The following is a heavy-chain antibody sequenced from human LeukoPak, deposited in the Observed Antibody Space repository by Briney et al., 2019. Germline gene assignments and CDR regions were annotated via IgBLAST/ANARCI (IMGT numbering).Heavy chain of an antibody. V-gene: IGHV1-2*06. CDR2: INPNSGGT. D-gene: IGHD3-22*01. Sequence: GASVKVSCKDSGYTFTGYYMHWVRQAPGQGLEWMGRINPNSGGTNYAQKFQGRVTMTRDTSISTAYMELSRLRSDDTAVYYCARFGDYYDSSGYSGYWGQGTLVTVSS. CDR3: ARFGDYYDSSGYSGY. J-gene: IGHJ4*02. CDR1: GYTFTGYY.